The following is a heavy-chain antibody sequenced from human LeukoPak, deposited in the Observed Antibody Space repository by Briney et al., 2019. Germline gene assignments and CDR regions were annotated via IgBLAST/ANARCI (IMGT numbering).Heavy chain of an antibody. J-gene: IGHJ6*04. Sequence: TSETLSLTCTVSGGSISSYYWSWIRQPPGKGLEWIGYIYYSGSTNYNPSLKSRVTISVDTSKNQFSLKLSSVTAADTAVYYCARLNYYLSDVWGKGTTVTVSS. D-gene: IGHD3-10*01. CDR3: ARLNYYLSDV. CDR1: GGSISSYY. V-gene: IGHV4-59*01. CDR2: IYYSGST.